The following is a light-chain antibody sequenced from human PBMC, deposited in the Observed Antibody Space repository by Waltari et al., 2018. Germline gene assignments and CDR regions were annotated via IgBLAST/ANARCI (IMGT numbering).Light chain of an antibody. CDR1: QSVSRN. Sequence: EIVMTQSPATLSVSPGERATLSCRASQSVSRNLAWYQQKPAQAPRLLIYAASTRATGLPARFSGSGSGTEFTLTISSLQSEDSAVYYCQQYSYLGPFGQGTKVEIK. CDR2: AAS. V-gene: IGKV3-15*01. CDR3: QQYSYLGP. J-gene: IGKJ1*01.